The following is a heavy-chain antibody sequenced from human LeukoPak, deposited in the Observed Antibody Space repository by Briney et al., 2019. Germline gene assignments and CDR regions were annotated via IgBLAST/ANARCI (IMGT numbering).Heavy chain of an antibody. Sequence: ASVKVSCKASGYTFTSYAINWVRQAPGQGLEWMGWINTNTGNPTYAQGFTGRFVFSLDTSVSTAYLQISSLKAEDTAVYYCARDRWQWLGDWFDPWGQGTLVTVSS. CDR2: INTNTGNP. CDR1: GYTFTSYA. J-gene: IGHJ5*02. V-gene: IGHV7-4-1*02. D-gene: IGHD6-19*01. CDR3: ARDRWQWLGDWFDP.